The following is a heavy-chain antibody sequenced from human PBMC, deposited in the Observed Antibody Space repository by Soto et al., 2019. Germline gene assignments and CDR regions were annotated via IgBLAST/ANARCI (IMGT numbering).Heavy chain of an antibody. Sequence: SAEGCCKDSVGTLSIYTISWVRQAPGQGLEWMGRIIPILGIANYAQKFQGRVTITADKSTSTAYMELSSLRSEDTAVYYCASSLYSKNYFDYWGQGTLVTSPQ. D-gene: IGHD4-4*01. CDR2: IIPILGIA. V-gene: IGHV1-69*02. J-gene: IGHJ4*02. CDR1: VGTLSIYT. CDR3: ASSLYSKNYFDY.